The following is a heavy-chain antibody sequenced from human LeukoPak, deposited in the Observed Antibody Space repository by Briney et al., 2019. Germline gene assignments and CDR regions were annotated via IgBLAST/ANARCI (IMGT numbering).Heavy chain of an antibody. CDR1: GFTFSNYD. CDR3: AKDRKQWLAYDAFDI. V-gene: IGHV3-30*02. CDR2: IRYDGSNK. J-gene: IGHJ3*02. D-gene: IGHD6-19*01. Sequence: GGSLRLSCAASGFTFSNYDMHWVRQAPGKGLEWVAFIRYDGSNKYYTDSVKGRFTISRDNSKNTLYLQMNSLRAEDTAVYYCAKDRKQWLAYDAFDIWGQGTMVTVSS.